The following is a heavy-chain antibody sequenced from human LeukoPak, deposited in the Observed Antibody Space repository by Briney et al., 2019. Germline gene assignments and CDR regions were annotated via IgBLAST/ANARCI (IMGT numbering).Heavy chain of an antibody. J-gene: IGHJ5*02. V-gene: IGHV4-39*01. Sequence: SETLSLTCTVSGGSIRSSYYYWGWIRQPPGKGLEWIGSIYDSGSTYYNPSLKSRVTISVDTSKNQFSLKLSSVTAADTAVYYCARVSRYYDFWSGYYSSQGWFDPWGQGTLVTVSS. D-gene: IGHD3-3*01. CDR1: GGSIRSSYYY. CDR2: IYDSGST. CDR3: ARVSRYYDFWSGYYSSQGWFDP.